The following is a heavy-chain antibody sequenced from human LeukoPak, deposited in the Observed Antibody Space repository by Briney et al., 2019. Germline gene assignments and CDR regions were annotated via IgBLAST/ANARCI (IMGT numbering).Heavy chain of an antibody. D-gene: IGHD5-18*01. CDR3: ARETAMVTRY. V-gene: IGHV3-7*01. Sequence: GGSLRLSCAASGFTLGSYWMHWVRQAPGKGLEWVANIKQDGSEKYYVDSVKGRFTISRDNAKNSLYLQMNSLRAEDTAVYYCARETAMVTRYWGQGTLVTVSS. CDR2: IKQDGSEK. CDR1: GFTLGSYW. J-gene: IGHJ4*02.